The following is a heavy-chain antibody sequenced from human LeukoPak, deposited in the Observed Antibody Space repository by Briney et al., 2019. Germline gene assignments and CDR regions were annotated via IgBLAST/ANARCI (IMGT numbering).Heavy chain of an antibody. CDR1: GFTVSSNY. CDR2: IYSGGST. Sequence: PGGSLRLSCAASGFTVSSNYMSWVRQAPGKGLEWVSVIYSGGSTYYADSVKGRFTISRDNAKNPLYLQMNSLRAEDTAVYYCARGGVGAPGGAFDIWGQGTMVTVSS. CDR3: ARGGVGAPGGAFDI. D-gene: IGHD1-26*01. V-gene: IGHV3-53*01. J-gene: IGHJ3*02.